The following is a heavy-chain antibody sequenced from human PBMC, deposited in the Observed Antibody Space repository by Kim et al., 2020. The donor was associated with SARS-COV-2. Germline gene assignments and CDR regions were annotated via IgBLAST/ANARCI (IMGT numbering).Heavy chain of an antibody. D-gene: IGHD2-21*02. CDR3: ARGVRKAGCVVVTRWYFD. CDR1: GGSFSGYY. Sequence: SETLSLTCAVYGGSFSGYYWSWIRQPPGKGLEWIGEINHSGSTNYNPSLKSRVTISVDTSKNQFSLKLSSVTAADTAVYYCARGVRKAGCVVVTRWYFD. CDR2: INHSGST. V-gene: IGHV4-34*01. J-gene: IGHJ4*01.